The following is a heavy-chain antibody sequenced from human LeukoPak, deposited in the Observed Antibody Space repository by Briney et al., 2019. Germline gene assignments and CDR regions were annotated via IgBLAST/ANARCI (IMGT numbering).Heavy chain of an antibody. J-gene: IGHJ4*02. Sequence: ASGKVSCKASGGTFSSYAISWVRQAPGQGLEWMGGIIPIFGTANYAQKFQGRVTITTDESTSTAYMELSSLRSEDTAVYYCARGARDGYNLIDYWGQGTLVTVSS. CDR1: GGTFSSYA. V-gene: IGHV1-69*05. CDR2: IIPIFGTA. CDR3: ARGARDGYNLIDY. D-gene: IGHD5-24*01.